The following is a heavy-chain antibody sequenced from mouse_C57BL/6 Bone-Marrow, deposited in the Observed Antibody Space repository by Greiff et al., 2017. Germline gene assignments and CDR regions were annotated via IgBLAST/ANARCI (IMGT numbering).Heavy chain of an antibody. J-gene: IGHJ1*03. V-gene: IGHV1-55*01. CDR1: GYTFTSYW. Sequence: QVQLKQPGAELVKPGASVKMSCKASGYTFTSYWITWVKQRPGQGLEWIGEIYPGSGSTNYNEKFKSKATLTVDTSSSTAYMQLSSLTSEDSAVYYCARPYYSNYWYVDVWGTGTTVTVSS. D-gene: IGHD2-5*01. CDR3: ARPYYSNYWYVDV. CDR2: IYPGSGST.